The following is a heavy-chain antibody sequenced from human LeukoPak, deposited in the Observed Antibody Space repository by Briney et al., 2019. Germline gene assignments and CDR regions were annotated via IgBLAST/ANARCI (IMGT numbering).Heavy chain of an antibody. CDR1: GASFSAYW. V-gene: IGHV4-34*01. CDR3: ARGGMIRGVTYYYYGMDV. Sequence: SETLSLTCTVSGASFSAYWWSWVRQPPGKGLDWIGEINHSGSTNYNPSLKSRVTISVDTSKNQFSLKLSSVTAADTAVYYCARGGMIRGVTYYYYGMDVWGKGTTVTVSS. J-gene: IGHJ6*04. CDR2: INHSGST. D-gene: IGHD3-10*01.